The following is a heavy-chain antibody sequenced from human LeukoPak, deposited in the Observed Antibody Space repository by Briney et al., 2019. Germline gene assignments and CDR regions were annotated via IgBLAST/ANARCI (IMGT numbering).Heavy chain of an antibody. CDR1: GFPFSSYW. CDR2: IKQDGREK. D-gene: IGHD3-3*01. V-gene: IGHV3-7*01. Sequence: PGGSLRLSCAASGFPFSSYWMSWVRQAPGRGLEWVANIKQDGREKYYVDSVKRGFTISRDNAKNSLYLQMNSLRAEDTDVYYCERVFDGDFWSGYFGPYFDYWGQGTLVTVSS. CDR3: ERVFDGDFWSGYFGPYFDY. J-gene: IGHJ4*02.